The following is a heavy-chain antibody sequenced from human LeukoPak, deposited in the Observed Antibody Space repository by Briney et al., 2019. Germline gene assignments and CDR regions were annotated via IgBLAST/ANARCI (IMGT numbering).Heavy chain of an antibody. J-gene: IGHJ4*02. V-gene: IGHV1-46*01. CDR1: GYTFTSYG. D-gene: IGHD6-13*01. CDR2: INPSGGST. Sequence: ASVKVSCKASGYTFTSYGISWVRQAPGQGLEWMGIINPSGGSTSYAQKFQGRVTMTRDMSTSTVYMELSSLRSEDTAVYYCARGVVAAAYFDYWGQGTLVTVSS. CDR3: ARGVVAAAYFDY.